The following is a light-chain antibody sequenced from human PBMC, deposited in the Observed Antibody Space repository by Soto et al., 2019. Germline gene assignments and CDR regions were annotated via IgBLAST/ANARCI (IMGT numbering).Light chain of an antibody. CDR2: GAS. J-gene: IGKJ4*01. V-gene: IGKV3-20*01. CDR1: QSVSSSF. Sequence: EIVLTQSPGTLSLSPGERATLSCRASQSVSSSFLAWYQQKPGQAPRLLIYGASSSATGIPDRFSGSGSGTDFTLTISRLEPEDVAVYCCQQYGSSPLTFGGGTKVEIK. CDR3: QQYGSSPLT.